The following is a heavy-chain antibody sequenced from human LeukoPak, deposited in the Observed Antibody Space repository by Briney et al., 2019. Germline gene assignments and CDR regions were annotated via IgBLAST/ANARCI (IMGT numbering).Heavy chain of an antibody. Sequence: PGGSLRLSCAASGFTFSTYWMTWVRQQAPGKGLEWVANIRQDGSEKYYVDSVKGRFTISRDNAKNSLFLQMNSLRAEDTAVYYCARDQSYYRVWGQGTLVTDSS. V-gene: IGHV3-7*03. CDR2: IRQDGSEK. J-gene: IGHJ4*02. D-gene: IGHD2-21*01. CDR3: ARDQSYYRV. CDR1: GFTFSTYW.